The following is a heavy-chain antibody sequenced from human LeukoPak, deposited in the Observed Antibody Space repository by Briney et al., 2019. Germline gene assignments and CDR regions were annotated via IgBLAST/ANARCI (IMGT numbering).Heavy chain of an antibody. CDR2: IHVSGTT. Sequence: PSETLSLTCTVSGVSISSYYWSWIRQPPGKGLEWIGFIHVSGTTNYRPSLRSRVTISVDRSKNQFSLKLSSVTAADTAVYYCARAVAAAGKSPFFDYWGQGTLVTVSS. J-gene: IGHJ4*02. CDR3: ARAVAAAGKSPFFDY. V-gene: IGHV4-59*12. D-gene: IGHD6-13*01. CDR1: GVSISSYY.